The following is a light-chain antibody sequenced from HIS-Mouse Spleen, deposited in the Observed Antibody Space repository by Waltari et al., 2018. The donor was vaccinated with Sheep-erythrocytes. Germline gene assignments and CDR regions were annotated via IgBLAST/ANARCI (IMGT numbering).Light chain of an antibody. CDR1: QGISSY. CDR3: QQYYSFPYT. J-gene: IGKJ2*01. V-gene: IGKV1D-8*02. Sequence: AIWMTQSPSLLSASTGDRVTISCRMSQGISSYLAWYQQKTRVPSRFSGSGSGTDFTLTISCLQSEDFATYYCQQYYSFPYTFGQGTKLEIK.